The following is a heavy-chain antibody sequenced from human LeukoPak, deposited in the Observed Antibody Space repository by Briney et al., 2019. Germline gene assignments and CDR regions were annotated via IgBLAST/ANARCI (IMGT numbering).Heavy chain of an antibody. CDR2: INPDGSVT. Sequence: GASMKVSCKASGYSFTGYYIHWVRQAPGQGLEWMGWINPDGSVTKSAQNFQGRVTMTRDKSINTVYMELSGLTSDDTALYYCARGPNHYYYMDFWGTGTTVSVSS. V-gene: IGHV1-2*02. D-gene: IGHD2-8*01. CDR1: GYSFTGYY. CDR3: ARGPNHYYYMDF. J-gene: IGHJ6*03.